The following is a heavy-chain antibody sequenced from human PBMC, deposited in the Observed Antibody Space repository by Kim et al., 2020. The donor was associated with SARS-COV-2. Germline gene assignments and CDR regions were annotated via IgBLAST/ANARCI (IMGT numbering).Heavy chain of an antibody. CDR3: ARHRLVGPLYGMDV. Sequence: STSFQGQVTISADKSISTAYLQWSSLKASDTAMYYCARHRLVGPLYGMDVWGQGTTVTVSS. V-gene: IGHV5-51*01. D-gene: IGHD3-10*01. J-gene: IGHJ6*02.